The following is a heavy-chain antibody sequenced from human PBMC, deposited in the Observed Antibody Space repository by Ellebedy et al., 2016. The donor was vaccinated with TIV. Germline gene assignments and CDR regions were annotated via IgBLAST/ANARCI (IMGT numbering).Heavy chain of an antibody. V-gene: IGHV3-30-3*01. Sequence: PGGSLRLSCAASGFTFSSHAMHWVRQAPGKGLEWVTFISYDGSRRYYADSVKGRFTISRNNSKTTLFLHMNSLGTEDSAVYYCVRVKVPLRFFDWLLDAWGQGTQVTVSS. CDR2: ISYDGSRR. CDR1: GFTFSSHA. CDR3: VRVKVPLRFFDWLLDA. J-gene: IGHJ4*02. D-gene: IGHD3-9*01.